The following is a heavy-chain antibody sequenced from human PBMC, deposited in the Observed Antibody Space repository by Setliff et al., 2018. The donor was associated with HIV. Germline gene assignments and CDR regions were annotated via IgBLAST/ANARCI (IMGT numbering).Heavy chain of an antibody. CDR2: SNSDGRST. J-gene: IGHJ4*01. CDR3: TTPRISGSSGWYFDY. CDR1: GFTFSSYW. D-gene: IGHD3-10*01. Sequence: SCATSGFTFSSYWMHWVRQAPGKGLQWIARSNSDGRSTDYAESVKGRFTISKDTTRNTPYRQMNTVTAEDTAVYYCTTPRISGSSGWYFDYWGHGTLVTVSS. V-gene: IGHV3-74*01.